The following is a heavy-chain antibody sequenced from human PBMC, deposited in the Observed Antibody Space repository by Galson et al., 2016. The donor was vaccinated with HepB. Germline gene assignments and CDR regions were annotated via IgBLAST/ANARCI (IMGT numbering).Heavy chain of an antibody. V-gene: IGHV4-39*01. J-gene: IGHJ4*02. CDR2: ISYSGIT. Sequence: ISYSGITYYNPSLRSRVTIAADTSYNDFSLRLTSVSAAETAMYYCARQAGIYYFDYWGQGALVAVSS. CDR3: ARQAGIYYFDY.